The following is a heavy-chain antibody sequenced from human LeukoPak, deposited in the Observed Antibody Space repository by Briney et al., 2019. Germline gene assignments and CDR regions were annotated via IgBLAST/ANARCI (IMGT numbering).Heavy chain of an antibody. J-gene: IGHJ4*02. D-gene: IGHD3-10*01. CDR3: ARGYYYGSGSYYSSLDY. Sequence: GESLKISCKGSGYSFTSYWIGWVRQMPGKGLEWMGIIYPGDSDTRYSPSFQGPVTISADKSISTAYLQWSSVKASDTAMYYCARGYYYGSGSYYSSLDYWGQGTLVTVSS. V-gene: IGHV5-51*03. CDR1: GYSFTSYW. CDR2: IYPGDSDT.